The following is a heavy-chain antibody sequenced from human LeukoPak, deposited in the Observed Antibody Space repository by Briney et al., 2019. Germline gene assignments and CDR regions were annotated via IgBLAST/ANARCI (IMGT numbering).Heavy chain of an antibody. CDR1: GYIFANYG. D-gene: IGHD5-12*01. CDR2: ISADNHNT. J-gene: IGHJ4*02. CDR3: ARDRRGYSAYDGEGFDY. Sequence: ASVKVSCKASGYIFANYGFGWVRQAPGQGLEWMGWISADNHNTKYAQKFQDRVTMTDDRSTSTVYMELRSLRSDDTAVYYCARDRRGYSAYDGEGFDYWGQGTLVTVSS. V-gene: IGHV1-18*04.